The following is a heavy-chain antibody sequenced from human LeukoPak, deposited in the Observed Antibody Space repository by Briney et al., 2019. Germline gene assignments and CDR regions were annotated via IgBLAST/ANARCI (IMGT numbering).Heavy chain of an antibody. CDR2: ISGGSGHI. CDR1: GFTFSSYS. CDR3: ARFFNYYDSSGYTYNWFDP. Sequence: GGSLRLSCAASGFTFSSYSMNWVRQAPGKGLRWVSSISGGSGHIYYADSVKGRFTISRDNAKDSLYLQMNSLRAEDTAVYYCARFFNYYDSSGYTYNWFDPWGQGTLVTVSS. V-gene: IGHV3-21*04. D-gene: IGHD3-22*01. J-gene: IGHJ5*02.